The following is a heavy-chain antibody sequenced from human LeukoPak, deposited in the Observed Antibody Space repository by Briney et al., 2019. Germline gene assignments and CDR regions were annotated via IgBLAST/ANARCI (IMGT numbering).Heavy chain of an antibody. Sequence: GSLRLSCAASGFTFSSYAVCWVRQPPGKGLEWVSGISGSGDNTYYADSVKGRFTISRDNSKNTLYVQVNSLGTEDTAAYYCAKGSYYDSSGSFYFDYWGQGTLVTVSS. CDR1: GFTFSSYA. CDR2: ISGSGDNT. V-gene: IGHV3-23*01. J-gene: IGHJ4*02. D-gene: IGHD3-22*01. CDR3: AKGSYYDSSGSFYFDY.